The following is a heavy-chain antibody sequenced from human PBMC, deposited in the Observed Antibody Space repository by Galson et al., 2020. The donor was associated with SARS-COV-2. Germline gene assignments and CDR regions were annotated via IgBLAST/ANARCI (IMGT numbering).Heavy chain of an antibody. D-gene: IGHD3-9*01. CDR3: ARLRYYDVLTGYIVEV. Sequence: ASVKVSCKVSGYTFPDSYIHWVLPAPAKGLEWTGWKNPTRGGTNYAQKFEGRVTMTRDTSITTAYMELSRLRADDTAVYYCARLRYYDVLTGYIVEVWGKGTMVTVSS. J-gene: IGHJ6*04. V-gene: IGHV1-2*02. CDR1: GYTFPDSY. CDR2: KNPTRGGT.